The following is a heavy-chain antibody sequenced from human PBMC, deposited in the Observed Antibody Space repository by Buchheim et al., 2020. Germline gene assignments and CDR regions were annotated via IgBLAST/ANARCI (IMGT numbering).Heavy chain of an antibody. V-gene: IGHV4-59*01. CDR1: GGSISSYY. J-gene: IGHJ4*02. Sequence: QVQLQESGPGLVKPSETLSLPCTVPGGSISSYYWSWIRQPPGKGLEWIGYIYYSGSTNYNPSLKSRVTISVDTTKNQFSLKLSSVTAADTAVCYCARAVDYWGQGTL. CDR2: IYYSGST. CDR3: ARAVDY.